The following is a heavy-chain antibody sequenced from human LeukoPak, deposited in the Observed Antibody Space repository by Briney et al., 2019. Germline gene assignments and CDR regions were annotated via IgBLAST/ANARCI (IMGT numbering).Heavy chain of an antibody. CDR1: GFTFSSYA. Sequence: GGSLRLSCAASGFTFSSYAMHWVRQAPGKGLEWVAVISYDGSNKYYADSVKGRFTISRDNSKNSLYLQMNSLRAEDTAVYYCAGRRWDYYDSSGYPGYWGQGTLVTVSS. CDR2: ISYDGSNK. CDR3: AGRRWDYYDSSGYPGY. V-gene: IGHV3-30-3*01. J-gene: IGHJ4*02. D-gene: IGHD3-22*01.